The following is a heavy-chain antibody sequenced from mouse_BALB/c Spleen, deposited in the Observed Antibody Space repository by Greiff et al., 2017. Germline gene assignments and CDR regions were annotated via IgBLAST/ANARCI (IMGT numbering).Heavy chain of an antibody. CDR3: ARHSPGAWFAY. V-gene: IGHV5-12-2*01. J-gene: IGHJ3*01. CDR2: ISNGGGST. Sequence: EVQGVESGGGLVQPGGSLKLSCAASGFTFSSYTMSWVRQTPEKRLEWVAYISNGGGSTYYPDTVKGRFTISRDNAKNTLYLQMSSLKSEDTAMYYCARHSPGAWFAYWGQGTLVTVSA. CDR1: GFTFSSYT.